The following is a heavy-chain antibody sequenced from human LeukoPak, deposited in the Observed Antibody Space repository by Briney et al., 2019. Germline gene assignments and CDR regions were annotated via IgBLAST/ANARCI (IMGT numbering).Heavy chain of an antibody. CDR2: VNHSGST. CDR3: ARSRLWGYYYYGMDV. CDR1: GGSFSGYY. D-gene: IGHD4/OR15-4a*01. V-gene: IGHV4-34*01. J-gene: IGHJ6*02. Sequence: SETLSLTCAVYGGSFSGYYWSWIRQPPGKGLEWIGEVNHSGSTNYNPSLKSRVTISVDTSKNQFSLKLSSVTAADTAVYYCARSRLWGYYYYGMDVWGQGTTVTVSS.